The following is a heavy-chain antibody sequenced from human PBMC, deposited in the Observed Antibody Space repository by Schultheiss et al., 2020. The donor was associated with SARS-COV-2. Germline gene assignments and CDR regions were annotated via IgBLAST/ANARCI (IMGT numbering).Heavy chain of an antibody. CDR2: ISYDGTNK. CDR3: ARDQRCSGGSCFSANFDY. Sequence: GESLKISCAASGFTFDDYAMHWVRQAPGKGLEWVAVISYDGTNKYYADYVKGRFTISRDNSKNTLYLQMNSLKPEDTAVYYCARDQRCSGGSCFSANFDYWGQGTLVTVSS. D-gene: IGHD2-15*01. V-gene: IGHV3-30*04. CDR1: GFTFDDYA. J-gene: IGHJ4*02.